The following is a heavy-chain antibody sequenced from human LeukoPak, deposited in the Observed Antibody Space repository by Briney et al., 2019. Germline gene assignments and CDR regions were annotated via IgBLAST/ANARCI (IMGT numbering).Heavy chain of an antibody. CDR3: ARESLWFGGLFDY. V-gene: IGHV3-21*01. D-gene: IGHD3-10*01. Sequence: GGSLRLSCAASGFTFSNCNIHWVRQAPGKGLAWVSSISGSSSYIYYADSVKGRFTISRDNAKNSLYLQMNSLRAEDTALYYCARESLWFGGLFDYWGQGALVTVSS. CDR1: GFTFSNCN. J-gene: IGHJ4*02. CDR2: ISGSSSYI.